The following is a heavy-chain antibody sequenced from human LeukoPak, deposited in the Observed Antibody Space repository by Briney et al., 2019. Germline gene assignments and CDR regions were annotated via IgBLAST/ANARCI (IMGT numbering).Heavy chain of an antibody. CDR2: ISSSGSTI. D-gene: IGHD6-6*01. CDR1: GFTFSSYE. V-gene: IGHV3-48*03. Sequence: GGSLTLSCAASGFTFSSYEMNWVRQAPGKGLEWLSYISSSGSTIYYADSVKGRFTISRDNAKNSLYLQMNSLRAEDTAVYYCARDLSIAARGGIWGQGTMVSVSS. CDR3: ARDLSIAARGGI. J-gene: IGHJ3*02.